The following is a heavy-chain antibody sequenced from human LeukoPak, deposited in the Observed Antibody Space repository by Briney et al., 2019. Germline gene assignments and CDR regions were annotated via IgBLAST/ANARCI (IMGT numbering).Heavy chain of an antibody. V-gene: IGHV5-51*01. D-gene: IGHD6-19*01. Sequence: ASVKVSCKASGYTFTSYWIGWVRQMPGKGLEWMGIIYPGDSDTRYSPSFQGQVTISADKSISTAYLQWSSLKASDTAMYYCARQPIPGWYPWGQGTLVTVSS. CDR1: GYTFTSYW. CDR3: ARQPIPGWYP. CDR2: IYPGDSDT. J-gene: IGHJ5*02.